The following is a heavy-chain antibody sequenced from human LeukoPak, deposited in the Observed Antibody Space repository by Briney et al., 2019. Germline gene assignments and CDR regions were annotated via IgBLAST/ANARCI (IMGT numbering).Heavy chain of an antibody. Sequence: WETLSLTCTVSGDSISNSYYWGWIRQPPEKGLEWIGNIYYSGTAYYHPSLQSRVTMSIDTSKNQISLKLTSVTAADTAVYYCARDPGITSSGRFDPWGQGTLVTVSS. D-gene: IGHD1-26*01. J-gene: IGHJ5*02. CDR1: GDSISNSYY. CDR2: IYYSGTA. V-gene: IGHV4-39*07. CDR3: ARDPGITSSGRFDP.